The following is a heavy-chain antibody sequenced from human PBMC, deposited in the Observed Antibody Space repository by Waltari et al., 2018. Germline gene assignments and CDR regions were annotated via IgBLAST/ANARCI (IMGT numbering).Heavy chain of an antibody. CDR3: AREGIRYLEWLFDY. Sequence: QVQLQESGPGLVKPSETLSLICSVSGGSISDNYWSWIRQPAGEGLEWIGRIYTTGSTHYNPSLKRRVTMSVDTSKNQFSLKLSSVTAADTAVYYCAREGIRYLEWLFDYWGQGVLVTVSS. CDR2: IYTTGST. D-gene: IGHD3-3*01. V-gene: IGHV4-4*07. J-gene: IGHJ4*02. CDR1: GGSISDNY.